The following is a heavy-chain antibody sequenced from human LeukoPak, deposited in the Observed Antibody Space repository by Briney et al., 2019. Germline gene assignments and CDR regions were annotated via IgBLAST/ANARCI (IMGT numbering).Heavy chain of an antibody. CDR1: GNSFTSYW. J-gene: IGHJ6*03. V-gene: IGHV5-51*01. D-gene: IGHD6-19*01. CDR2: IYPGDSAT. CDR3: ARHRDSSGRGDYYYYMDV. Sequence: GEPLKISCKVSGNSFTSYWTSWVRQMLGKGLEWMGGIYPGDSATGFRPTFQGQVTISADKSISTAYLQWSSLKASATAMYYCARHRDSSGRGDYYYYMDVWGKGTTVTVSS.